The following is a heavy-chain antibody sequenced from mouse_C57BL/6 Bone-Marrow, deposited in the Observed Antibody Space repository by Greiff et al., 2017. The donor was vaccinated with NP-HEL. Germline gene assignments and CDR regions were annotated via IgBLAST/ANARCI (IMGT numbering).Heavy chain of an antibody. J-gene: IGHJ4*01. Sequence: EVQLVESGGGLVQPKGSLKLSCAAFGFTFNTYAMHWVRQAPGKGLEWVARIRSKSSTYATYYADSVKDRFTISRDDSQSMLYLQMNNLKTEDTAMYYCVRNGNEDYYAMDYWGQGTSVTVSS. V-gene: IGHV10-3*01. CDR2: IRSKSSTYAT. CDR3: VRNGNEDYYAMDY. CDR1: GFTFNTYA. D-gene: IGHD2-1*01.